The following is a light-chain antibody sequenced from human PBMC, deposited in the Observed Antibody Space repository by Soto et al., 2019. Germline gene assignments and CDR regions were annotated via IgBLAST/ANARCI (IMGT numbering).Light chain of an antibody. CDR3: QQHGRSPWM. J-gene: IGKJ1*01. Sequence: DIQMTQSPSSLSASVVDRVTITCRASQSISSYLAWYQQKPGKAPKLLIYAASTLPSGAPSRFSGSGSGTDFTLTISRLEPEDFAVYYCQQHGRSPWMFGQGTKVDIK. CDR1: QSISSY. V-gene: IGKV1-9*01. CDR2: AAS.